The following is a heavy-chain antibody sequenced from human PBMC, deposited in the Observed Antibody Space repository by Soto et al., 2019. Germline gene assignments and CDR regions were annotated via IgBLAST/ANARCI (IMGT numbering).Heavy chain of an antibody. CDR2: IYYSGIT. V-gene: IGHV4-59*01. D-gene: IGHD2-8*02. CDR1: GGSISSYY. J-gene: IGHJ4*02. CDR3: ARGGGVYYFDY. Sequence: QVQLQESGPGLVKASETRSLTCTVSGGSISSYYWSWIRQPPGKGLEWIGYIYYSGITDYNASLKSRVTISVDTSKSQFSLKLSSVTAADTAVYYCARGGGVYYFDYWGQGTLVTVSS.